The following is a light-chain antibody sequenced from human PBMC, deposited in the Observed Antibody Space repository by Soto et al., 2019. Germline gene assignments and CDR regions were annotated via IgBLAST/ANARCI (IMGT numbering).Light chain of an antibody. V-gene: IGKV3D-20*02. CDR3: QQRSNWPT. CDR2: DAS. Sequence: EIVLTQSPGTLSLSPGKRATLSCRASQSISSSYLAWYQQKPGQAPRLLIYDASNRATGIPARFSGSGSGTDFTLTISSLEPEDFAVYYCQQRSNWPTFGQGTKVDIK. J-gene: IGKJ1*01. CDR1: QSISSSY.